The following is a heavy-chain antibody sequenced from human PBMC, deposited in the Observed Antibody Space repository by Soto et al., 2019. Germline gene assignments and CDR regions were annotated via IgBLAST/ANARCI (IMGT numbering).Heavy chain of an antibody. J-gene: IGHJ6*03. V-gene: IGHV4-31*03. CDR2: IYYSGST. CDR3: ARGSYYDILTGYFSYYYYMDV. CDR1: GGSISSGGYY. Sequence: QVQLQESGPGLVKPSQTLSLTCTVSGGSISSGGYYWSWIRQHPGKGLEWIGYIYYSGSTYYNPSVTSRVTISVDTSKNQFSLKLSSVTAADTAVYYCARGSYYDILTGYFSYYYYMDVWGKGTTVTVSS. D-gene: IGHD3-9*01.